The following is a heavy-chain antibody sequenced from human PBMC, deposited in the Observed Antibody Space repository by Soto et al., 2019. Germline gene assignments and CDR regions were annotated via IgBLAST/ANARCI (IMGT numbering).Heavy chain of an antibody. J-gene: IGHJ6*02. D-gene: IGHD3-16*01. Sequence: GEFLKISSRGAGCSCTSYLIGWVRQRPGKGLEWMGIIYPGDSDNRYSPSVQGQVTISADKSISTAYLQWSSLKASDTAMYYCARQLRSEYYYSGTAVWGQGTTVTVSS. V-gene: IGHV5-51*01. CDR2: IYPGDSDN. CDR1: GCSCTSYL. CDR3: ARQLRSEYYYSGTAV.